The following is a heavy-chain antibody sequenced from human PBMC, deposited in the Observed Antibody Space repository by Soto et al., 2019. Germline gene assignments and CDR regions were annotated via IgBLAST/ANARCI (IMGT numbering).Heavy chain of an antibody. CDR1: GFTFSTSG. CDR2: INPSGSRT. CDR3: AKPPRGGDYGDWYFDL. V-gene: IGHV3-23*04. Sequence: EVQLVESGGGLVKPGGSLRLSCAASGFTFSTSGMTWVRLAPGRGLDYVSAINPSGSRTYYADSVKGRFTISRDNSKNTLYLQMNSLRAEDTAIYYCAKPPRGGDYGDWYFDLWGRGTLVTVSS. D-gene: IGHD4-17*01. J-gene: IGHJ2*01.